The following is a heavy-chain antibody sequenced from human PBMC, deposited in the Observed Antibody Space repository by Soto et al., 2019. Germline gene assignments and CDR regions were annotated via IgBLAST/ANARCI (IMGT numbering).Heavy chain of an antibody. CDR3: ATVSGYSSYYFDY. D-gene: IGHD5-18*01. CDR2: FDPEDGET. V-gene: IGHV1-24*01. Sequence: ASVKVSCKASGYTFTSYDINWVRQATGQGLEWMGGFDPEDGETIYAQKFQGRVTMTEDTSTDTAYMELSSLRSEDTAVYYCATVSGYSSYYFDYWGQGTLVTVSS. J-gene: IGHJ4*02. CDR1: GYTFTSYD.